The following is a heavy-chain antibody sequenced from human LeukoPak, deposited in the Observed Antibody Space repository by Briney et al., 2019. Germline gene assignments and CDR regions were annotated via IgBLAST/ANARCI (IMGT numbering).Heavy chain of an antibody. Sequence: ASVKVSCKASGYTFTSYDINWVRQATGQGLEWMGWMSPNSGNTGYAQKFQGRVTMTRNTSISTAYMELSSLRSEDTAVYYCARGNSGYESDYGMDVWGQGTTVTVSS. J-gene: IGHJ6*02. V-gene: IGHV1-8*01. CDR1: GYTFTSYD. D-gene: IGHD5-12*01. CDR2: MSPNSGNT. CDR3: ARGNSGYESDYGMDV.